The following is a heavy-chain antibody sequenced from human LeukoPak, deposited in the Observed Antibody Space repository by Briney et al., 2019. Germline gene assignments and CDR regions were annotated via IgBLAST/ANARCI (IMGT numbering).Heavy chain of an antibody. V-gene: IGHV4-4*02. Sequence: SGALSLTCAVSGGSISSNWWSWVRQPPGKGLEWIGEIEDRGNTNYNPSLKSRVTISVDKSKNQFSLKLSSLTAADTAVYYCAGAGTYYLDNWGQGTLVTVSS. J-gene: IGHJ4*02. CDR1: GGSISSNW. D-gene: IGHD3-10*01. CDR3: AGAGTYYLDN. CDR2: IEDRGNT.